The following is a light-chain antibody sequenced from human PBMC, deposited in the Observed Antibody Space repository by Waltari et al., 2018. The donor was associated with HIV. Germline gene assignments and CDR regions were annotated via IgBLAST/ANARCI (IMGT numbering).Light chain of an antibody. CDR1: SSDVGSYNL. J-gene: IGLJ2*01. CDR3: CSYAGSRILL. CDR2: EGD. Sequence: QSALTQPASVSGSPGQSITISCTGTSSDVGSYNLVSWYQQYQGKAPKLIIYEGDKRPSGLSNRFSGAKSGNTASLTISGLQAEDEADYYCCSYAGSRILLFGGRTKLTVL. V-gene: IGLV2-23*01.